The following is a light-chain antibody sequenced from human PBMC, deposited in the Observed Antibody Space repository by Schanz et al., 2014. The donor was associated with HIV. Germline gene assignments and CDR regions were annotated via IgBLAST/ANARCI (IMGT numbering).Light chain of an antibody. CDR1: SSDIG. V-gene: IGLV2-11*01. CDR2: DVS. Sequence: QSALTQPPSASGSPGQSVAISCTGASSDIGVSWYQQYPGNAPKLMIYDVSNRPSGVSNRFSGSKSGNTASLTISGLQAEDEADYYCCSYAGIYSILFGGGTKLTVL. J-gene: IGLJ2*01. CDR3: CSYAGIYSIL.